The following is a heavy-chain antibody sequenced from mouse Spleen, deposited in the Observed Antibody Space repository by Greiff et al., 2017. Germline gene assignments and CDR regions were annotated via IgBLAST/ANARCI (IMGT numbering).Heavy chain of an antibody. V-gene: IGHV1S135*01. J-gene: IGHJ4*01. CDR3: AREATVVEGYYAMDY. CDR2: IDPYNGGT. D-gene: IGHD1-1*01. Sequence: EVKLMESGPELVKPGASVKVSCKASGYAFTSYNMYWVKQSHGKSLEWIGYIDPYNGGTSYNQKFKGKATLTVDKSSSTAYMHLNSLTSEDSAVYYCAREATVVEGYYAMDYRGQGTSVTVSS. CDR1: GYAFTSYN.